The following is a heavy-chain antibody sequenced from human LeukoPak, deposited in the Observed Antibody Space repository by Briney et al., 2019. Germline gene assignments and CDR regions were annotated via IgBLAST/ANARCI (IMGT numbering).Heavy chain of an antibody. V-gene: IGHV3-30*04. CDR3: ATYDYGDGSGFDY. CDR2: ISYDGSNK. Sequence: GRSLRLSCAASGFTFGSYAMHWVRQAPGKGLEWVAVISYDGSNKYYADSVKGRFTISRDNSKNTLYLQMNSLRAEDTAVYYCATYDYGDGSGFDYWGQGTLVTVSS. J-gene: IGHJ4*02. CDR1: GFTFGSYA. D-gene: IGHD4-17*01.